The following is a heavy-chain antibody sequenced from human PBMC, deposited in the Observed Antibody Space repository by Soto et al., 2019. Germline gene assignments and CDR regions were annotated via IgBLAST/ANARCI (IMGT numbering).Heavy chain of an antibody. V-gene: IGHV1-69*01. CDR2: IIPMYGTT. J-gene: IGHJ4*02. D-gene: IGHD2-15*01. CDR3: ARDRRFCSGLSCETETYGGGDY. CDR1: GATFTRYA. Sequence: QVQLVQSGAEVKKPGSSVKVSCKTSGATFTRYAISWVRQAPGQGLEWMGVIIPMYGTTKYAQKFQERVTSSTDGSTSTAYMDLSSLRSDYTSVFYCARDRRFCSGLSCETETYGGGDYWGQGTLVTVSS.